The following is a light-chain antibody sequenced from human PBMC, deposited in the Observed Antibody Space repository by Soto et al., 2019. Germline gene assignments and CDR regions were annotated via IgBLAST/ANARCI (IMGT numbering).Light chain of an antibody. CDR1: QSISSW. CDR3: QQYNSYWA. V-gene: IGKV1-5*01. CDR2: DAS. Sequence: DIQMTQSPSTLSASVGDRVTITCRASQSISSWLAWYQQKPGKAPKLLIYDASSLESGVPSRFSGSGSGTEFTLTTSSLQPDDFATYYCQQYNSYWAFGPGTKVDIK. J-gene: IGKJ3*01.